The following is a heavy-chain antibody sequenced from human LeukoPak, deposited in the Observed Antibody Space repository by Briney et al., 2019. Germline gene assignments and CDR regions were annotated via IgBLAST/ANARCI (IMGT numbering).Heavy chain of an antibody. D-gene: IGHD6-13*01. CDR2: IYYSGST. CDR1: GGSFSGYY. V-gene: IGHV4-59*01. CDR3: ARDSSSWLDY. Sequence: PSETLSLTCAVYGGSFSGYYWSWIRQPPGKGLEWIGYIYYSGSTNYNPSLKSRVTISVDTSKNQFSLKLSSVTAADTAVYYCARDSSSWLDYWGQGTLVTVSS. J-gene: IGHJ4*02.